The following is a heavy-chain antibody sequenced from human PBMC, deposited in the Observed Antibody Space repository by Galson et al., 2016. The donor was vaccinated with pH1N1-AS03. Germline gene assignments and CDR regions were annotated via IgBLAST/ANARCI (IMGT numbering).Heavy chain of an antibody. J-gene: IGHJ6*02. V-gene: IGHV3-23*01. D-gene: IGHD1-1*01. CDR1: GFTFTDFA. CDR3: AKDRNDYRLHYFSGSDV. Sequence: LRLSCATSGFTFTDFAVSWVRQAPGRGLEWVSAASSSGGSTYYAESVKGRFTISRDYSKNTVDLQMNSLRAEDTAVYYCAKDRNDYRLHYFSGSDVWGQGTTVIVSS. CDR2: ASSSGGST.